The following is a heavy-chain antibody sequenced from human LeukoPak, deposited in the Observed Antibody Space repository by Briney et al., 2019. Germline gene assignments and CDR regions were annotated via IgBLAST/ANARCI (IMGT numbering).Heavy chain of an antibody. CDR3: AKHVHYLWFDP. J-gene: IGHJ5*02. D-gene: IGHD3-10*01. V-gene: IGHV3-66*02. CDR1: GFTVSSNY. Sequence: GGSLRLSCAASGFTVSSNYMSWVRQAPGKGLEWVSVIYSGGSTYYADSVKGRFTISRDNSKNTLYLQMNSLRAEDTAVYYCAKHVHYLWFDPWGQGTLVTVSS. CDR2: IYSGGST.